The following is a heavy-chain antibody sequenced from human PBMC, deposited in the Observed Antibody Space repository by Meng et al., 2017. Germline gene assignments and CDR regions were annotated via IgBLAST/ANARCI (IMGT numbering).Heavy chain of an antibody. CDR1: GFTFSNYA. D-gene: IGHD2-21*01. CDR3: CGHTDN. V-gene: IGHV3-23*01. Sequence: GGSLRLSCAPSGFTFSNYAMTWVRQAPGKGLEWVSTISGGGDSTYYADSVRGRFTISRDDSKNTAYLQMNSLKTEDTAVYYCCGHTDNWGQGTQVTVSS. J-gene: IGHJ4*02. CDR2: ISGGGDST.